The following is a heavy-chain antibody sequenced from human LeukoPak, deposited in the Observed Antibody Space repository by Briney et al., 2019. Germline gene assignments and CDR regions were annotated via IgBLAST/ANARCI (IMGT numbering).Heavy chain of an antibody. J-gene: IGHJ4*02. CDR2: ISSSSSYI. CDR1: GFTFSSYS. V-gene: IGHV3-21*01. D-gene: IGHD3-3*01. Sequence: PGGSLRLSCAASGFTFSSYSMNWVRQAPGKGLEWVSSISSSSSYIYYADSVKGRFTISRDNAKNSLYLQMNSLRAEDTAVYYCARSSAPSDFWSGYPRHLDYWGQGTLVTVSS. CDR3: ARSSAPSDFWSGYPRHLDY.